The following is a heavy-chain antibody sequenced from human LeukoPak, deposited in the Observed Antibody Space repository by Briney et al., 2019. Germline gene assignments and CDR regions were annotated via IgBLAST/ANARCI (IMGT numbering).Heavy chain of an antibody. D-gene: IGHD3-10*01. J-gene: IGHJ5*02. V-gene: IGHV3-13*01. CDR3: ARELTSGCFDP. CDR2: IGTAGDT. Sequence: GGSLRLSCAASGFTFSSYDMHWVRHARGKGLEWVSAIGTAGDTYYPGSVKGRFTISRENAKTSLYLQMNSLRAGDTAVYYCARELTSGCFDPWGQGTLGTVSS. CDR1: GFTFSSYD.